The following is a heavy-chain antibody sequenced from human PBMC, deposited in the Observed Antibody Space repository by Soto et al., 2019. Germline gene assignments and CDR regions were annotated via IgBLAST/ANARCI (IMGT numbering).Heavy chain of an antibody. D-gene: IGHD5-12*01. J-gene: IGHJ4*02. CDR1: GGSSSSGGYS. CDR3: AAGGGLPRYY. Sequence: QLQLQESGSGLVKPSQTLSLTGAVSGGSSSSGGYSWSWIRQPPGKGLEWIGNIYHSGSTYYNPSLESRVTISVDRSKTLFPLKLSSVAAADTAVYYCAAGGGLPRYYWGQGTLVTVSS. V-gene: IGHV4-30-2*01. CDR2: IYHSGST.